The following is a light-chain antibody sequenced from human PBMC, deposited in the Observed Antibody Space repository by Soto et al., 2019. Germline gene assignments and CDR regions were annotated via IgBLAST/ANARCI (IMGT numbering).Light chain of an antibody. CDR2: GAS. Sequence: EIVLTQSPGTLSLSPGERATLSCRASQSVTSNYLAWYQQKPGQAPSRLIYGASSRATGISDRFSGSGSGTEFTLTISSLQSEDFAVYYCQQYNNWSITFGQGTRLEIK. J-gene: IGKJ5*01. V-gene: IGKV3-20*01. CDR3: QQYNNWSIT. CDR1: QSVTSNY.